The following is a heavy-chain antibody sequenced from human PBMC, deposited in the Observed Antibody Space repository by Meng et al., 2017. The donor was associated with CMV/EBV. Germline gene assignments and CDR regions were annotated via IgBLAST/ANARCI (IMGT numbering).Heavy chain of an antibody. Sequence: GGSLRLSCAASGFTFSSYSMNWVRQAPGEGLEWVSSISSSSSYIYYADSVKGRFTISRDNAKNSLYLQMNSLRAEDTAVYYCARESRGPRITGTDYWGQGTLVTVSS. J-gene: IGHJ4*02. CDR3: ARESRGPRITGTDY. D-gene: IGHD1-20*01. V-gene: IGHV3-21*01. CDR1: GFTFSSYS. CDR2: ISSSSSYI.